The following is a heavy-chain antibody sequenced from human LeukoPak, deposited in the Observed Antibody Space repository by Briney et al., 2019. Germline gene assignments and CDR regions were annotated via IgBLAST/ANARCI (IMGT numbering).Heavy chain of an antibody. V-gene: IGHV3-21*04. Sequence: GGSLRLSCAASGFTFSSYSMNWVRQAPGKGLEWVSSISSGSSYIYYADSVKGRFTISRDNAKDSLYLQMNSLRAEDTALYYCARGAGFGPWGQGTLVTVSS. CDR1: GFTFSSYS. J-gene: IGHJ5*02. CDR3: ARGAGFGP. CDR2: ISSGSSYI.